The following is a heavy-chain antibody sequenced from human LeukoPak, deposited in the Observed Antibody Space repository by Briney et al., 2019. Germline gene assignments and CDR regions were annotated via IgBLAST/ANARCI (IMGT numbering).Heavy chain of an antibody. V-gene: IGHV1-24*01. CDR2: FDPEDGET. CDR1: GYTLTELS. Sequence: GASVKVSCKVSGYTLTELSMHWVRQAPGKGLEWVGGFDPEDGETIYAQKFQARVTLTEDTSTDTAYMELSSLRSEDTAVYYCATVSKTVSTTWLYYFDYWGQGTLVAVSS. J-gene: IGHJ4*02. CDR3: ATVSKTVSTTWLYYFDY. D-gene: IGHD5/OR15-5a*01.